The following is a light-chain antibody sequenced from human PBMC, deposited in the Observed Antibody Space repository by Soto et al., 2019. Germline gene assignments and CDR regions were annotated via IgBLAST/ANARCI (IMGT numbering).Light chain of an antibody. CDR3: QQYHTYLT. Sequence: DIQMTQSPSTLSASVGDRVTITCRASYSISNWLAWYQQRPGRAPKLLIYDGSTLETGVPSRFSGSGFGTEFTLTISRLQPDDSATYHCQQYHTYLTFGGGTKVEI. CDR1: YSISNW. V-gene: IGKV1-5*01. CDR2: DGS. J-gene: IGKJ4*01.